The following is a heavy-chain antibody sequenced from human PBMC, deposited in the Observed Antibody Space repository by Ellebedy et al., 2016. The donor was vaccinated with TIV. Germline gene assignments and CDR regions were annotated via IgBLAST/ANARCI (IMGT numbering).Heavy chain of an antibody. D-gene: IGHD4-17*01. J-gene: IGHJ4*02. CDR1: GYTFTGYY. CDR2: INPNSGGT. CDR3: ARARIQGDYGEADY. Sequence: ASVKVSCKASGYTFTGYYMHWVRQAPGQGLEWMGWINPNSGGTNYAQKFQGRVTMTRDTSISTAYMELSRLRSDDTAVYYCARARIQGDYGEADYWGQGTLVTVSS. V-gene: IGHV1-2*02.